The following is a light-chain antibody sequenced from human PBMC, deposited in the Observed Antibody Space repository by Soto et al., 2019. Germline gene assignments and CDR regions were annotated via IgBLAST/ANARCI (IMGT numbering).Light chain of an antibody. CDR3: QTWGTGIHV. CDR1: SGHSSYA. CDR2: LNSDGSH. Sequence: QLVLTQSPSASASLGASVKLTCTLSSGHSSYAIAWHQQQPEQGPRYLMKLNSDGSHSKGDGIPDRCSGSSSGAERYLIISSRQSEDEADYYCQTWGTGIHVFGTGTKLTVL. J-gene: IGLJ1*01. V-gene: IGLV4-69*01.